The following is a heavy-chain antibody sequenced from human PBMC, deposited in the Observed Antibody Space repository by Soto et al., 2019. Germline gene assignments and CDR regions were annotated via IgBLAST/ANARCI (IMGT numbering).Heavy chain of an antibody. CDR3: ARDLWGYCGTDCYPLDV. Sequence: SETLSLTCTVSGGSISSFYWSWIRQPPGKGLEWIGYMYNTGSTVYNPSLKSRVTISVDTSKNQFYLKVNSVAAADTAVYYCARDLWGYCGTDCYPLDVWGQGTTVTVSS. V-gene: IGHV4-59*01. CDR1: GGSISSFY. D-gene: IGHD2-21*02. J-gene: IGHJ6*02. CDR2: MYNTGST.